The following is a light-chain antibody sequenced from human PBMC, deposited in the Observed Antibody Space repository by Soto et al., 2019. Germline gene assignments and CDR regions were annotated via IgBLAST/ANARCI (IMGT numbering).Light chain of an antibody. J-gene: IGLJ7*01. Sequence: QSVLTQPASLSGCPGQSSTIFRTGTSSDIGAYDYVSWFQQHPGKAPKLMSSEVNNRPSGVSNRFYGSKAGNPAYLTISGHQVEDEAEYFCFSFTTTRGPGFG. CDR1: SSDIGAYDY. CDR3: FSFTTTRGPG. CDR2: EVN. V-gene: IGLV2-14*01.